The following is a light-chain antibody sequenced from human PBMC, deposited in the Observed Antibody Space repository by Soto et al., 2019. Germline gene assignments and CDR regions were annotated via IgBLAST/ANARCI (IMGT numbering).Light chain of an antibody. CDR2: GTS. J-gene: IGKJ1*01. Sequence: EIVLTQSPCTLSLSPGERATLSCRASQSVNSNYLAWYQQKPGQAPRLLIYGTSSRATGIPDRFSGSGSGTDFTLTISRLEPEDFAVYYCQQYGSSRWTFGQGTKVDIK. CDR1: QSVNSNY. V-gene: IGKV3-20*01. CDR3: QQYGSSRWT.